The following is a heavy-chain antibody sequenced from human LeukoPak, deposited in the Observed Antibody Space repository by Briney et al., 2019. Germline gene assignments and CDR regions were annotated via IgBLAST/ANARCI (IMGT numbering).Heavy chain of an antibody. CDR2: VRTKADSFAT. D-gene: IGHD5-12*01. CDR3: SRHNRGGGYDLGD. CDR1: GFTFSGST. J-gene: IGHJ4*02. Sequence: GGSLRLSCAASGFTFSGSTMHWVRQASGKGLEWVGHVRTKADSFATTYGASVKGRYTISRDDSKNTAYLQMNSLKTEDTAVYYCSRHNRGGGYDLGDWGQGTLVTVSS. V-gene: IGHV3-73*01.